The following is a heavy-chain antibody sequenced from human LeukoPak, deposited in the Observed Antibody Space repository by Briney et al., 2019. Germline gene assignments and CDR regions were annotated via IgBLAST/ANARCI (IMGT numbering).Heavy chain of an antibody. Sequence: SETLSLTCSVSGGSISSYYWSWIRQPPGKGLEWIGYISYSGNTNYNPSLKSRVTISVDTSTNQFSLKLSSVTAADTAVYYCATRSTGVAATFDCWGQGALVTVSS. CDR1: GGSISSYY. J-gene: IGHJ4*02. CDR2: ISYSGNT. V-gene: IGHV4-59*01. D-gene: IGHD2-15*01. CDR3: ATRSTGVAATFDC.